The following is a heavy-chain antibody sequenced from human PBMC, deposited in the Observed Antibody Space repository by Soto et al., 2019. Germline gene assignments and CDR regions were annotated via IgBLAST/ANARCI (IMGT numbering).Heavy chain of an antibody. CDR2: IYYSGST. CDR1: GDSISRYY. J-gene: IGHJ4*02. V-gene: IGHV4-59*08. Sequence: PSETLSLTCTVSGDSISRYYWSWIRQPPGKGLEWIGYIYYSGSTNYNPSLKSRVTISVDTSKNQFSLKLSSVTAADTAVYYCARRYSSSFDYWGQGTLVTVSS. D-gene: IGHD6-13*01. CDR3: ARRYSSSFDY.